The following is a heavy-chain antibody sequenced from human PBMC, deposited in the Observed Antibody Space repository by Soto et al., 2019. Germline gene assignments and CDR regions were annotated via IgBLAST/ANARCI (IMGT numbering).Heavy chain of an antibody. V-gene: IGHV4-39*01. CDR3: ARHVRREWELLYFDY. CDR1: GGSISSSSYY. CDR2: IYYSGST. J-gene: IGHJ4*02. Sequence: QLQLQESGPGLVKPSETLSLTCTVSGGSISSSSYYWGWIRQPPGKGLEWIGSIYYSGSTYYNPSLKSRVTISVDTSKNQFSLKLSSVTAADTAVYYCARHVRREWELLYFDYWGQGTLVTVSS. D-gene: IGHD1-26*01.